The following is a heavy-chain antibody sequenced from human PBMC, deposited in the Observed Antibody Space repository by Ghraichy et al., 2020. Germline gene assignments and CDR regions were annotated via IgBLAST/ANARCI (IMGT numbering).Heavy chain of an antibody. Sequence: GGSLRLSCAASGFTFSSYSMNWVRQAPGKGLEWVSYISSSSSTIYYADSVKGRFTISRDNAKNSLYLQMNSLRDEDTAVYYCARDQPHPTYYYDSSGATFDYWGQGTLVTVSS. J-gene: IGHJ4*02. V-gene: IGHV3-48*02. D-gene: IGHD3-22*01. CDR3: ARDQPHPTYYYDSSGATFDY. CDR2: ISSSSSTI. CDR1: GFTFSSYS.